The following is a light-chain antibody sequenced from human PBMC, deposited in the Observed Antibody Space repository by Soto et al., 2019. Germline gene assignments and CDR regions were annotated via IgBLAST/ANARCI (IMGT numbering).Light chain of an antibody. CDR2: GNS. Sequence: QSVLTQPPSMSGAPGQRVTISCAGSSTNIGAGYDVHWYQQLPGTAPKLLIYGNSNRPSGVPDRFSGSKSGTSASLAITGLQPEDEADYYCQSYDSSLTGGVFGGGTKLTVL. V-gene: IGLV1-40*01. J-gene: IGLJ3*02. CDR3: QSYDSSLTGGV. CDR1: STNIGAGYD.